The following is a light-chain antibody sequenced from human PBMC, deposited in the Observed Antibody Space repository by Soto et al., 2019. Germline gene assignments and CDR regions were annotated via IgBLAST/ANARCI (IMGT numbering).Light chain of an antibody. J-gene: IGKJ4*01. Sequence: EIVMTQSPATLSVSPGERATLSCRASHRVSSYLAWYQQRPGQAPRLLIYGASTRATGIPARFSGSASGTEFTLTISSLQSKDFAIYYCQQYNNWPLTFGGGTKVEIK. CDR1: HRVSSY. CDR2: GAS. V-gene: IGKV3-15*01. CDR3: QQYNNWPLT.